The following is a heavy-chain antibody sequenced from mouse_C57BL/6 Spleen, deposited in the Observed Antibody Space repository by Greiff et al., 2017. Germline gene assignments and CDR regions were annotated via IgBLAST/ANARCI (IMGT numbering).Heavy chain of an antibody. D-gene: IGHD1-1*01. J-gene: IGHJ4*01. CDR1: GYTFTDYN. Sequence: VQLQQSGPELVKPGASVKIPCKASGYTFTDYNMDWVKQSHGKSLEWIGDINPNNGGTIYNQKFKGKATLTVDKSSSTAYMELRSLTSEDTAVYYCARGGYYYYGSSSYAMDYWGQGTSVTVSS. CDR3: ARGGYYYYGSSSYAMDY. CDR2: INPNNGGT. V-gene: IGHV1-18*01.